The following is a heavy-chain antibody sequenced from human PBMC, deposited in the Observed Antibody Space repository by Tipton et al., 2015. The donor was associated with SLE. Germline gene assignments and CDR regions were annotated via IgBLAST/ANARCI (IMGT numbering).Heavy chain of an antibody. CDR1: GYTFTSYG. V-gene: IGHV1-18*01. CDR3: ASSYYGSGSYYKGVYYYYGMDV. J-gene: IGHJ6*02. CDR2: ISAYNGNT. D-gene: IGHD3-10*01. Sequence: QSGAEVKKPGASVKVSCKASGYTFTSYGISWARQAPGQGLEWMGWISAYNGNTNYAQKLQGRVTMTTDTSTSTAYMELRSLRSDDTAVYYCASSYYGSGSYYKGVYYYYGMDVWGQGTTVTVSS.